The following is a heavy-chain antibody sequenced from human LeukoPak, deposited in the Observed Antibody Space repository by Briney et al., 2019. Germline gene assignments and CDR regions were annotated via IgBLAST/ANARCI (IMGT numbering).Heavy chain of an antibody. CDR2: IYSGGST. V-gene: IGHV3-53*01. J-gene: IGHJ6*02. CDR1: GFTVSSNY. D-gene: IGHD6-19*01. Sequence: HGGSLRLSCAASGFTVSSNYMSWVRQAPGKGLEWVSVIYSGGSTYYADSVKGRFTISRDNSKNTLYLQVNSLRAEDTAVYYCARAKRSARNYYYYYGMDVWGQGTTVTVSS. CDR3: ARAKRSARNYYYYYGMDV.